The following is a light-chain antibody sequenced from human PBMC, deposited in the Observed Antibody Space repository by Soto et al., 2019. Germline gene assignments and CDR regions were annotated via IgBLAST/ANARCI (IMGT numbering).Light chain of an antibody. CDR1: SSDVGGYNS. CDR3: SSFTSSMTKV. Sequence: QSVLTQPASVSGSPGQSITISCTGTSSDVGGYNSVSWYQQHPGKAPKLIIYDVTDRPSGVSYRFSGSKSGNTASLTISGLQAEDEADYFCSSFTSSMTKVFGRGTKLTVL. J-gene: IGLJ3*02. V-gene: IGLV2-14*01. CDR2: DVT.